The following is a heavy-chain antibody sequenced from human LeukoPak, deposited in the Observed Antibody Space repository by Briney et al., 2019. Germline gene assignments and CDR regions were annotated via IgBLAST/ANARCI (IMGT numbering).Heavy chain of an antibody. Sequence: GGSLRLSCAACGFTFSSYGMHWVRQAPGKGLEWVAVISYDGSNKYYADSVKGRFTISRDNSKNTLYLQMNSLRAEDTAVYYCAKEGTVAAAGTFESVGYWGQGTLVTVSS. CDR2: ISYDGSNK. CDR3: AKEGTVAAAGTFESVGY. V-gene: IGHV3-30*18. CDR1: GFTFSSYG. J-gene: IGHJ4*02. D-gene: IGHD6-13*01.